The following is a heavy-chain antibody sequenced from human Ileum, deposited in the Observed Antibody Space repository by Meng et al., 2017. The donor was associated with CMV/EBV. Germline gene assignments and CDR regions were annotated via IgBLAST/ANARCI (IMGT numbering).Heavy chain of an antibody. Sequence: ASVKVSCKAAGYIFTSYGISWVRQAPGQGLEWMGWISAYNGNTNYAQKLQGRVTMTTDTSTSTAYMELRSLRSDDTAVYYCVRDRWRGEMATMAAYWGQGTLVTVSS. J-gene: IGHJ4*02. D-gene: IGHD5-24*01. CDR2: ISAYNGNT. V-gene: IGHV1-18*01. CDR1: GYIFTSYG. CDR3: VRDRWRGEMATMAAY.